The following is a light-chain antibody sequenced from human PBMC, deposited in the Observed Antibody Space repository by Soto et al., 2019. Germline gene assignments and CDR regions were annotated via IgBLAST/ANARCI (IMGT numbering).Light chain of an antibody. CDR3: RSYAGSNNFVV. CDR1: SSNVGGYNY. J-gene: IGLJ2*01. CDR2: DVN. Sequence: QSVLTQPPSASGSPGQSVTISCTGTSSNVGGYNYVSWYQQHPGKAPKLMIYDVNKRPSGVPDRFSGSKSGNTASLTVSGLQAEDEADYYCRSYAGSNNFVVFGGGTQLTVL. V-gene: IGLV2-8*01.